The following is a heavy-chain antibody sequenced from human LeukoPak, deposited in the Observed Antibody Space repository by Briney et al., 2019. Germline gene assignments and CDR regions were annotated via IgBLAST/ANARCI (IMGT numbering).Heavy chain of an antibody. CDR1: GFTFSSFS. Sequence: GGSLRLSCAASGFTFSSFSMNWVRQAPGKGLEWVSYISSSSSTIYYADSVKGRLTISRDHAKNSLYVQMNSLSAERTAVYYCARGYLQWQPHYFDHWGQGTLVTVSS. CDR3: ARGYLQWQPHYFDH. J-gene: IGHJ4*02. D-gene: IGHD3-3*01. V-gene: IGHV3-48*01. CDR2: ISSSSSTI.